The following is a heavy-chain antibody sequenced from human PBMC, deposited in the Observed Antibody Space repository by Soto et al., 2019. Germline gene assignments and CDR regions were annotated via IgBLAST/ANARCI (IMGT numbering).Heavy chain of an antibody. CDR1: GGTFSSYT. Sequence: QVQLVQSGAEVKKPGSSVKVSCKASGGTFSSYTISWVRQAPGQGLEWMGRIIPILGIANYAQKFQGRVTITEDKSTSTDYMELSSLRSEDTAVYYCARDIYGSGTCDYWGQGTLVTVSS. J-gene: IGHJ4*02. CDR3: ARDIYGSGTCDY. D-gene: IGHD3-10*01. CDR2: IIPILGIA. V-gene: IGHV1-69*08.